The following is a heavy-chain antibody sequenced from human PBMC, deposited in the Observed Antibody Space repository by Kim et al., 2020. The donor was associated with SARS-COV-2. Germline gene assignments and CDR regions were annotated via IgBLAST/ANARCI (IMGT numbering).Heavy chain of an antibody. CDR2: ISGSGGST. J-gene: IGHJ3*02. CDR3: AKDRGKSSGYYFDAFDI. Sequence: GGSLRLSCAASGFTFSSYAMSWVRQAPGKGLEWVSAISGSGGSTYYADSVKGRFTISRYNSKNTLYLQMNSLRAEDTAVYYCAKDRGKSSGYYFDAFDIWGQGTMVTVSS. V-gene: IGHV3-23*01. CDR1: GFTFSSYA. D-gene: IGHD3-22*01.